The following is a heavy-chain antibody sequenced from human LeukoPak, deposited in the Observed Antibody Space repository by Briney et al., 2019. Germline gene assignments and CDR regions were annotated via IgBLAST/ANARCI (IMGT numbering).Heavy chain of an antibody. CDR1: GGSISSYY. V-gene: IGHV4-59*01. D-gene: IGHD5-24*01. CDR2: IYYSGST. J-gene: IGHJ3*02. CDR3: ARWLQLRPDAFDI. Sequence: PSETLSLTCTVSGGSISSYYWGWIRQPPGKGLEWIGYIYYSGSTNYNPSLKSRVTISVDTSKNQFSLKLSSVTAADTAVYYCARWLQLRPDAFDIWGQGTMVTVSS.